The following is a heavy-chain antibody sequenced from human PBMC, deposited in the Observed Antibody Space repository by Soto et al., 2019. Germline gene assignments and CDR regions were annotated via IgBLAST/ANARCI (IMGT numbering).Heavy chain of an antibody. Sequence: QVQLVQSGAEVKKPGSSVRISCKTSGGSFSNYAISWVRQAPGQGLEWMGGIIPMFGTANYAQKFQGEVTITADESTSTAYMELSSLRYEDTAVYFCARGATVTTHYYYSLDVWGQGTTVTVSS. CDR1: GGSFSNYA. CDR2: IIPMFGTA. J-gene: IGHJ6*02. D-gene: IGHD4-17*01. CDR3: ARGATVTTHYYYSLDV. V-gene: IGHV1-69*01.